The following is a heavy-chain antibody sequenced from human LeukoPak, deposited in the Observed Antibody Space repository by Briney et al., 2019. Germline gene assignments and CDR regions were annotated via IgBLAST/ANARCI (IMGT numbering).Heavy chain of an antibody. V-gene: IGHV3-43*01. CDR2: ISWDGTGT. CDR1: GFTFDGYA. J-gene: IGHJ4*02. Sequence: GGSLRLSCAASGFTFDGYAMHWVRQAPGKGLEWVSLISWDGTGTYYADSVMGRFTISRDNSKNSLYLQMNSLRTEDTALYYCAKGRDGYMDDYGGQGTLVTVSS. D-gene: IGHD5-24*01. CDR3: AKGRDGYMDDY.